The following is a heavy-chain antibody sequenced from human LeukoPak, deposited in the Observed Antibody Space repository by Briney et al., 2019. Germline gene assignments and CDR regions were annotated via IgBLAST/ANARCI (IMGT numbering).Heavy chain of an antibody. CDR3: AKDSSGYFRPFDY. J-gene: IGHJ4*02. D-gene: IGHD3-22*01. V-gene: IGHV3-23*01. CDR2: ISGSGDHT. Sequence: GGSLRLSCEASGFTFSAYAMTWVRQAPGKGLEWVSTISGSGDHTYYADSLRGRFTISRDNSKNTLYLQLNSLRAEDTALYYCAKDSSGYFRPFDYWGQGTLVTVSS. CDR1: GFTFSAYA.